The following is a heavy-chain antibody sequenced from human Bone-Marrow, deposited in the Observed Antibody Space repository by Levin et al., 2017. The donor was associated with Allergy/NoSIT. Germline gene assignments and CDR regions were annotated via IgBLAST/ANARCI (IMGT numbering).Heavy chain of an antibody. CDR1: GGTFSSFG. Sequence: GASVKVSCKANGGTFSSFGITWVRQAPGEGLEWMGGIFPVLGTPTYAQKFQGRLTISADESTNTGYMELSSLRSEDTALYYCARAASYSARWYSSGLDYWGQGTLVAVSS. V-gene: IGHV1-69*13. CDR3: ARAASYSARWYSSGLDY. J-gene: IGHJ4*02. D-gene: IGHD6-13*01. CDR2: IFPVLGTP.